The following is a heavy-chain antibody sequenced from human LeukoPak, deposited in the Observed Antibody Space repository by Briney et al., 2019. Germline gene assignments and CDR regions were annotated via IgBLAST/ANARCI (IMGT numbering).Heavy chain of an antibody. J-gene: IGHJ4*02. Sequence: PGGSLRLSCAASGFTFSSYAMSWVRQAPGKGLEWVSAISGSGGSTYYADSVKGRFTISRDNSKNTLYLQMNSLRADDTAVYYCAKPPYCGGDCYSGFDYWGQGTLVTVSS. CDR1: GFTFSSYA. CDR2: ISGSGGST. CDR3: AKPPYCGGDCYSGFDY. V-gene: IGHV3-23*01. D-gene: IGHD2-21*02.